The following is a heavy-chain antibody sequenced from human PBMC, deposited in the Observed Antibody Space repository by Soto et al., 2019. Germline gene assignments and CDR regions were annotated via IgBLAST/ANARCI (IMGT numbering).Heavy chain of an antibody. V-gene: IGHV1-18*01. CDR3: ARDVDSYGSGTYRSGY. D-gene: IGHD3-10*01. CDR2: INTHNGNT. CDR1: GYTFTSYG. Sequence: QVQLVQSGAEVKEPGASVKVSCEASGYTFTSYGISWVRQAPGQGLEWMGWINTHNGNTNYAQKFQGRLTVTTDTSTSTAYMELSSLRSDDTAVYYCARDVDSYGSGTYRSGYWGQGTLVTVSS. J-gene: IGHJ4*02.